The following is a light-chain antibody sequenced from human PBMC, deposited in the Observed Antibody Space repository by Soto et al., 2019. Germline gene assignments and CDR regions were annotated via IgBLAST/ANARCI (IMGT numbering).Light chain of an antibody. CDR1: SSHVGNYNY. CDR2: AVS. Sequence: QSALTQPASVSGSPGQSITISCTGTSSHVGNYNYVSWYRQYPGKAPKLMIYAVSRRPSGVSNRFSGSKSGNTASLTISGLEAEDEADYYCTSYTPSSTYVFGTGTKLTVL. V-gene: IGLV2-14*03. J-gene: IGLJ1*01. CDR3: TSYTPSSTYV.